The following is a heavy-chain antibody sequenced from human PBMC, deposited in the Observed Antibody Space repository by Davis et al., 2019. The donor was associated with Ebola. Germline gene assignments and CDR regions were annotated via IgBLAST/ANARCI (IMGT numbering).Heavy chain of an antibody. CDR2: INHSGST. Sequence: SETLSLTCAVYGGSFSGSYWSGIRQLPGKGLEWIGEINHSGSTNYNPSLKSRVTISVDTSKNQFSLKLSSVTAADTAVSYCARIGAIGGAGAHYYYYGMDVWGQGTTVTVSS. CDR3: ARIGAIGGAGAHYYYYGMDV. V-gene: IGHV4-34*01. CDR1: GGSFSGSY. D-gene: IGHD1-26*01. J-gene: IGHJ6*02.